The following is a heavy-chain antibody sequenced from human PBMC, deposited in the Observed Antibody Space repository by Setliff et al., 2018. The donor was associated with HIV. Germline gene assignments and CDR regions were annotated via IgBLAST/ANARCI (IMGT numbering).Heavy chain of an antibody. CDR1: GGSINSYY. V-gene: IGHV4-4*07. D-gene: IGHD6-13*01. J-gene: IGHJ4*02. Sequence: PSETLSLTCTVSGGSINSYYWSWIRQPAGKGLEWIGRIYSSGSTNYNPSLKSRVTMSVGTSKNQISLKLSSVTAADTAMYYCARRMAAGTFDYWGQGTRVTVSS. CDR3: ARRMAAGTFDY. CDR2: IYSSGST.